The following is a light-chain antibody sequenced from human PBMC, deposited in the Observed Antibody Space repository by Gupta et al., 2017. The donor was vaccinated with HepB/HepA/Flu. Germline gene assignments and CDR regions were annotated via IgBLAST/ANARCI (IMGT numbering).Light chain of an antibody. J-gene: IGKJ4*01. CDR2: DAS. Sequence: ATLSVSPGERATLSCRANQTVNNNLAWYQQKPGQAPRLLVSDASTRATGIPARFSGSGSGTEFTLTISSLQSEDFAVYYCQQYKKWPTGLTFGGGTKVEIK. CDR3: QQYKKWPTGLT. CDR1: QTVNNN. V-gene: IGKV3-15*01.